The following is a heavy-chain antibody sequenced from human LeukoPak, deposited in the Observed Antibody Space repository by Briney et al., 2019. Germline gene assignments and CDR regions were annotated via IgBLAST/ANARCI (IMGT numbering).Heavy chain of an antibody. V-gene: IGHV3-30-3*01. Sequence: PGRSLRLSCAASGFTFSNYAMHWVRQAPGKGLEWVAVISYDGSNKYYADSVKGRFTIPRDNSKHTVFLQMNSLRADDTAVYYCARDLQLWLFDFWGQGTLVAVSS. CDR3: ARDLQLWLFDF. CDR1: GFTFSNYA. J-gene: IGHJ4*02. CDR2: ISYDGSNK. D-gene: IGHD5-24*01.